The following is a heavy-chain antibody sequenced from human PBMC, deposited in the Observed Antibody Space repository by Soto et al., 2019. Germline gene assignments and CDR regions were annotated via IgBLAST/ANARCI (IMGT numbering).Heavy chain of an antibody. J-gene: IGHJ4*02. D-gene: IGHD3-22*01. CDR2: ISGSGGNT. CDR3: AKGLKSYYYDS. V-gene: IGHV3-23*01. Sequence: GGSLRLSXAASGFTFSSYVMSWVRQAPGKGLEWVSAISGSGGNTYYGDSVKGRFTISRDNSKNTLYLQMNSLRAEDPAVYYCAKGLKSYYYDSWGQGTLVTVSS. CDR1: GFTFSSYV.